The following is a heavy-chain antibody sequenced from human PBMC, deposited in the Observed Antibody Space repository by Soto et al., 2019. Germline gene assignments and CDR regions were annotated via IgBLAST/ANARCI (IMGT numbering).Heavy chain of an antibody. CDR2: ISWNSGSI. V-gene: IGHV3-9*01. CDR3: AKDLGHCISTSCYENYYYGMDV. J-gene: IGHJ6*02. Sequence: PGGSLRLSCAASGFTFDDYAMHWVRQAPGKGLEWVSGISWNSGSIGYADSVKGRFTISRDNAKNSLYLQMNSLRAEDTALYYCAKDLGHCISTSCYENYYYGMDVWGQGTTVTVSS. CDR1: GFTFDDYA. D-gene: IGHD2-2*01.